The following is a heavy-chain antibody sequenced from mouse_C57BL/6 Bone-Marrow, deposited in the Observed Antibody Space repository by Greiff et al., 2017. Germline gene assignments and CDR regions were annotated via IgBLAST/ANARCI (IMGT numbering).Heavy chain of an antibody. Sequence: QVQLQQPGAELVKPGASVKLSCKASGYTFTSYWMQWVKQRPGQGLEWIGEIDPSDSYTNYNQKFKGKATLTVDTSSSTAYMQLSSLTSEDSAVYYCARDSYDYDGDYYAMDYWGQGTSVTGSS. J-gene: IGHJ4*01. CDR1: GYTFTSYW. D-gene: IGHD2-4*01. V-gene: IGHV1-50*01. CDR2: IDPSDSYT. CDR3: ARDSYDYDGDYYAMDY.